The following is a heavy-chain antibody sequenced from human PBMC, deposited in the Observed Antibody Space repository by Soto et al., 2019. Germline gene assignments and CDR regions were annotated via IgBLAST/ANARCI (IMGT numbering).Heavy chain of an antibody. CDR2: INAGNGNT. J-gene: IGHJ3*01. CDR3: AREEIYDSSGYSPLGT. V-gene: IGHV1-3*01. D-gene: IGHD3-22*01. CDR1: GYTFTSYA. Sequence: ASVKVSCKASGYTFTSYAMHWVRQAPGQRLEWMGWINAGNGNTKYSQKFQGRVTITRDTSASTAYMELSSLRSEDTAVYYCAREEIYDSSGYSPLGTWGQGTMVTVSS.